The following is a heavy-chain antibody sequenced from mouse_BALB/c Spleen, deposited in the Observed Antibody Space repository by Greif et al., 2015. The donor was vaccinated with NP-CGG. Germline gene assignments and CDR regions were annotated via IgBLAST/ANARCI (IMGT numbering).Heavy chain of an antibody. CDR3: ASNYGSRNYFDY. Sequence: VHLVESGAELMKPGASVKTSCKATGYTFSSYWIEWVKQRPGHGLEWIGEILPGSGSTNYNEKFKGKATFTADTSSNTAYMQLSSLTSEDSAVYYCASNYGSRNYFDYWGQGTTLTVSS. CDR2: ILPGSGST. V-gene: IGHV1-9*01. J-gene: IGHJ2*01. CDR1: GYTFSSYW. D-gene: IGHD1-1*01.